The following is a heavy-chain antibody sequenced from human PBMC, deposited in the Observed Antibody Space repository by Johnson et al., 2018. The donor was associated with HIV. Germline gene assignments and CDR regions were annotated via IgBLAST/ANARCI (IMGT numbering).Heavy chain of an antibody. CDR1: GFTFSSYA. J-gene: IGHJ3*02. D-gene: IGHD6-6*01. CDR2: ISYDGSNK. V-gene: IGHV3-30*04. CDR3: AKVLGYSSSSPDAFDI. Sequence: QVQLVESGGGVVQPGRSLRLSSAASGFTFSSYAMHWVRQAPGKGLEWVAVISYDGSNKYYADSVKGRFPISRDNSKNTLYLQMNSLRAEDTAVYYCAKVLGYSSSSPDAFDIWGQGTLVTVSS.